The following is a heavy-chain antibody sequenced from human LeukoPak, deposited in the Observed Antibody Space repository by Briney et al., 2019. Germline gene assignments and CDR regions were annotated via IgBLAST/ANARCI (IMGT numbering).Heavy chain of an antibody. CDR2: ISSRGGTI. V-gene: IGHV3-48*01. Sequence: GSLRLSCAASGFTFSSYGMNWVRQAPGRGLEWLSYISSRGGTIYYGDSVKGRFTISRDNASNSLFLQMDSLRGEDTAVYYCARAPLEIAAIDYWGQGTLVTVSS. J-gene: IGHJ4*02. CDR3: ARAPLEIAAIDY. CDR1: GFTFSSYG. D-gene: IGHD2/OR15-2a*01.